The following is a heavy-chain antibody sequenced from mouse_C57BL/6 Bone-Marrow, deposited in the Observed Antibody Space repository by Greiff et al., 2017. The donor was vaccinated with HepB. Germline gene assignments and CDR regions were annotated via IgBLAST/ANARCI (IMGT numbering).Heavy chain of an antibody. J-gene: IGHJ1*03. V-gene: IGHV10-1*01. Sequence: EVKLVESGGGLVQPKGSLKLSCAASGFSFNTYAMNWVRQAPGKGLEWVARIRSKSNNYATYYADSVKDRFTISRDDSESMLYLQMNNLKTEDTAMYYCATVVGGWYCDVWGTGTTVTVSS. D-gene: IGHD1-1*01. CDR1: GFSFNTYA. CDR3: ATVVGGWYCDV. CDR2: IRSKSNNYAT.